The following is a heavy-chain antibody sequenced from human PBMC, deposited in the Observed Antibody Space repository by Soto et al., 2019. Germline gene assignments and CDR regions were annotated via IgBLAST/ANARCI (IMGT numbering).Heavy chain of an antibody. CDR1: GFTFSSYA. D-gene: IGHD3-16*01. CDR3: AKHLLGTYYFDY. CDR2: ISGSGGST. Sequence: GGSLRFSCAASGFTFSSYAMSWVRQAPGKGLEWVSAISGSGGSTYYADSVKGRFTISRDNSKNTLYLQMNSLRAEDTAVYYCAKHLLGTYYFDYWGQGTLVTVSS. J-gene: IGHJ4*02. V-gene: IGHV3-23*01.